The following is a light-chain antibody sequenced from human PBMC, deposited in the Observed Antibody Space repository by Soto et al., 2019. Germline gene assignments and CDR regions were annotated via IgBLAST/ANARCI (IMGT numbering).Light chain of an antibody. CDR2: AAS. CDR1: QTISSY. V-gene: IGKV1-39*01. CDR3: QQSYITPYT. Sequence: DIQMTQSPSSLSASVGDRVTITCRASQTISSYLNWYQQKPGKAPKVLIYAASSLQSGVPSRFSVSRSGTDFTLTISSLQPEDFATYYCQQSYITPYTFGQGTKLEIK. J-gene: IGKJ2*01.